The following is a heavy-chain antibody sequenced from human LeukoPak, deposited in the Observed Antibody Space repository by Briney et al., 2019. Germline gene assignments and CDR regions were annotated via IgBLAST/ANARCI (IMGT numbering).Heavy chain of an antibody. CDR3: ARDLNSGWEFDY. D-gene: IGHD6-19*01. J-gene: IGHJ4*02. CDR2: SGPSGGTR. V-gene: IGHV3-21*01. Sequence: GGSLRLSCEGSGFMFGKHGLIWVRQAPGKGLDWLSFSGPSGGTRLYADSVKGRFTISRDNAKNSLYLQMNSLRAEDTAVYYCARDLNSGWEFDYWGQGTLVTVSS. CDR1: GFMFGKHG.